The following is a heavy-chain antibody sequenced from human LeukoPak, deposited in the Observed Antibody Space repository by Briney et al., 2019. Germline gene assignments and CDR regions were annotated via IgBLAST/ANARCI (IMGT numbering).Heavy chain of an antibody. V-gene: IGHV3-21*04. CDR3: AKVTTVTTFSAFDI. CDR1: EFTFSSYS. J-gene: IGHJ3*02. Sequence: GGSLRLSCAASEFTFSSYSMNWVRQAPGKGLEWVSSISSSSSYIYYADSVKGRFTISRDNSKNTLYLQMNSLRAEDTAVYYCAKVTTVTTFSAFDIWGQGTMVTVSS. D-gene: IGHD4-17*01. CDR2: ISSSSSYI.